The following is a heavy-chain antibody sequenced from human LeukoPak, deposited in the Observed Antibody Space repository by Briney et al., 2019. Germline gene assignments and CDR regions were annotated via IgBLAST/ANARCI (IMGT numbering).Heavy chain of an antibody. CDR2: IYYSGST. D-gene: IGHD2-2*01. V-gene: IGHV4-39*01. CDR1: GGSISSSSYY. Sequence: PSETLSLTCTVSGGSISSSSYYWGWIRQPPGKGLKWIGSIYYSGSTYYNPSLKSRVTISVDTSKNQFSLKLSSVTAADTAVYYCARQDCSSTSCLFDYWGQGTLVTVSS. J-gene: IGHJ4*02. CDR3: ARQDCSSTSCLFDY.